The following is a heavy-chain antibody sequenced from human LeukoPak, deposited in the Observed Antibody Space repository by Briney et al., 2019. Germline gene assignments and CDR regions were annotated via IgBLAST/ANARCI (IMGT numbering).Heavy chain of an antibody. J-gene: IGHJ6*02. V-gene: IGHV1-2*02. CDR2: INPNSGGT. CDR1: GYTFTGYY. Sequence: ASVKVSCKASGYTFTGYYMHWVRQAPGQGLEWMGWINPNSGGTNYAQKFQGRVTMTRDTSISTAYMELSRLTSDDTAVYYCARHQPWGTTMGPVMDVWGQGTTVTVSS. CDR3: ARHQPWGTTMGPVMDV. D-gene: IGHD1-1*01.